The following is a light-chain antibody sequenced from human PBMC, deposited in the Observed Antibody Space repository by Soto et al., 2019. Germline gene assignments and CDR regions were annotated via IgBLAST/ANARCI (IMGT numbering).Light chain of an antibody. CDR2: GAS. CDR1: QSVTNNF. Sequence: EIVLAQSPGTLSLSPGERVTVSCRSSQSVTNNFLAWHQQKPGQTPRLLIYGASSRATGIPDRFSGSGSGADFTLTINRLEPEDFAVYYCQYYSTSPVTFGQGTRLEIK. CDR3: QYYSTSPVT. J-gene: IGKJ5*01. V-gene: IGKV3-20*01.